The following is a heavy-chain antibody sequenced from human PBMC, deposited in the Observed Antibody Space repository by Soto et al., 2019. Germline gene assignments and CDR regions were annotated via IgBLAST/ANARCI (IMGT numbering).Heavy chain of an antibody. CDR2: INAGNGNT. D-gene: IGHD5-18*01. V-gene: IGHV1-3*01. J-gene: IGHJ4*02. CDR3: ARDQGIQLWLLA. CDR1: GFTFTNYA. Sequence: QVQLVQSGAEVRKPGASVKVSCKGSGFTFTNYAMHWVRQAPGQGLEWMGWINAGNGNTQYSQKFQGRVTFTRDTSANTAYMELSSLTSEDTAVYYCARDQGIQLWLLAWCQGTLVTVSS.